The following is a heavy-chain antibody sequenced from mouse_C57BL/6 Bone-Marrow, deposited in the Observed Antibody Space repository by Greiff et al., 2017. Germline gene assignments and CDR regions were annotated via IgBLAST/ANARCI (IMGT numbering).Heavy chain of an antibody. CDR3: ARHGYYGSRGDWYFDV. CDR2: INSDGGST. CDR1: EYEFPSHD. D-gene: IGHD1-1*01. V-gene: IGHV5-2*01. Sequence: EVKLVESGGGLVQPGESLKLSCESNEYEFPSHDMSWVRKTPEKRLELVAAINSDGGSTYYPDTMERRFIISRDNTKKTLYLQMSSLRSEDTALYYCARHGYYGSRGDWYFDVWGTGTTVTVSS. J-gene: IGHJ1*03.